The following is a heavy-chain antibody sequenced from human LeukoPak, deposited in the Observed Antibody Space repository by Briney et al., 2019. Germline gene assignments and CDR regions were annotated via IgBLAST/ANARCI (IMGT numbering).Heavy chain of an antibody. D-gene: IGHD6-19*01. CDR2: IYSDGTT. CDR3: ARCKGGWSDHFYGMDV. Sequence: GGSLRLSCVASGFTLRVNYLTWIRQTPGRGLEWVSVIYSDGTTKYADSAKGRFTISRDNSKSMVYLQMDRLRAEDTAVYYCARCKGGWSDHFYGMDVWGQGTTVTVSS. CDR1: GFTLRVNY. J-gene: IGHJ6*02. V-gene: IGHV3-53*01.